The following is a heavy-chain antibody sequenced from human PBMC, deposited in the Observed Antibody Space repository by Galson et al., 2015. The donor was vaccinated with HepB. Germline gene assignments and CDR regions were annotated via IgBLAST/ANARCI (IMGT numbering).Heavy chain of an antibody. J-gene: IGHJ4*02. CDR1: GFTFSSYG. CDR2: ISYDGSNK. V-gene: IGHV3-30*18. Sequence: SLRLSCAAPGFTFSSYGMHWVRQAPGKGLEWVAVISYDGSNKYYADSVKGRFTISRDNSKNTLYLQMNSLRAEDTAVYYCAKELFGAYDYWGQGTLVTVSS. D-gene: IGHD3-10*01. CDR3: AKELFGAYDY.